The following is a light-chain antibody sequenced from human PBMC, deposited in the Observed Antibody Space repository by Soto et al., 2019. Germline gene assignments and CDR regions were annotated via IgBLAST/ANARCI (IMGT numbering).Light chain of an antibody. J-gene: IGKJ1*01. CDR1: QGISSY. CDR3: QQYYSYPRT. CDR2: AAS. Sequence: AIRMTQSPSSLSASTGDRVTITCRASQGISSYLAWYQQKPGKAPKLLIYAASTLQSGVPSRFSGIGSGTDFTLTISCLQSEDLATYYCQQYYSYPRTFGQGTKVEIK. V-gene: IGKV1-8*01.